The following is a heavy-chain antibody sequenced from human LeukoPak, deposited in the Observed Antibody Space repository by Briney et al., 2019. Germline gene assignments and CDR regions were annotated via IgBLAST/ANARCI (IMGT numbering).Heavy chain of an antibody. J-gene: IGHJ6*03. D-gene: IGHD3-3*01. CDR2: IIPILGIA. CDR3: ARTIPYYYYYMDV. Sequence: SVKVSCKASGGTFSSYTISWVRQAPGQGLEWMGRIIPILGIANYAQKFQGRVTITADKSTSTAYMELSSLRSEDTAVCYCARTIPYYYYYMDVWGKGTTVTVSS. V-gene: IGHV1-69*02. CDR1: GGTFSSYT.